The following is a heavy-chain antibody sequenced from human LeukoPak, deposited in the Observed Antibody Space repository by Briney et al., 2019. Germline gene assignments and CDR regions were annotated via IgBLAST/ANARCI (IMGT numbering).Heavy chain of an antibody. CDR3: ARGALRYFDWLKKDYYYMDV. J-gene: IGHJ6*03. Sequence: GSLSLSCAASGFTFSSYWMSWVRQAPGKGLEWIGYIYYSGSTNYNPSLKSRVTLSMDTSKNQFSLRLSSVTAADTAVYYCARGALRYFDWLKKDYYYMDVWGKGTTVTISS. V-gene: IGHV4-59*01. CDR1: GFTFSSYW. CDR2: IYYSGST. D-gene: IGHD3-9*01.